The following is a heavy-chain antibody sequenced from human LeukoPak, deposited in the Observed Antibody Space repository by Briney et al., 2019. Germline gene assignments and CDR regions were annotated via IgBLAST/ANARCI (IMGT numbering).Heavy chain of an antibody. J-gene: IGHJ4*02. Sequence: SETLSLTCTVSGGSISSYYWSWLRQPPGKGLEWIGYIYYSGSTNYNPSLKSRVTVSVDTSKSQFSLKLSYLTRVYTAWIYCARAYGSGSYYVFDYWAQGPLVTVSS. CDR1: GGSISSYY. CDR3: ARAYGSGSYYVFDY. V-gene: IGHV4-59*01. D-gene: IGHD3-10*01. CDR2: IYYSGST.